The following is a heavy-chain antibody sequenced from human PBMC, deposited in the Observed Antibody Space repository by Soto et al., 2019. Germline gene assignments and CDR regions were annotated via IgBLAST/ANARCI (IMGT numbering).Heavy chain of an antibody. CDR1: GFTFRSSC. J-gene: IGHJ6*02. D-gene: IGHD3-16*01. CDR3: ARDFPFYYGMDV. Sequence: XGFLRLSCAASGFTFRSSCMGWVRKAPGKGLEWVANIKQDGGERNYLDSVKGRFTISRDNAENSLFLQMNSLRAEDTAVYYCARDFPFYYGMDVWGQGTTVTVPS. V-gene: IGHV3-7*01. CDR2: IKQDGGER.